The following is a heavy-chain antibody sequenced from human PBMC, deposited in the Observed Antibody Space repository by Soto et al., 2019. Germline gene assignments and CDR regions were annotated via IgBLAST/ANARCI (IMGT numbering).Heavy chain of an antibody. J-gene: IGHJ4*02. Sequence: QVQLVESGGGVVQPGRSLRLSCAASGFTCSSYGMHWVRQAPGKGLEWVAVIWYDGSNKYYADSVKGRFTISRDNSKNTLYLQMNSLRAEDTAVYYYARGRTGYSSSWYFIYWGQGTLVTVSS. CDR3: ARGRTGYSSSWYFIY. D-gene: IGHD6-13*01. CDR1: GFTCSSYG. CDR2: IWYDGSNK. V-gene: IGHV3-33*01.